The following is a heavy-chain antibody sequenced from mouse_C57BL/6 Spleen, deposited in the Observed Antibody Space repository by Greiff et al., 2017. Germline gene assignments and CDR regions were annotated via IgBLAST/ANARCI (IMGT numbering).Heavy chain of an antibody. CDR2: IYPGSGST. CDR1: GYTFTSYW. CDR3: ASPAGNFAWFAY. V-gene: IGHV1-55*01. Sequence: QVQLQQPGAELVKPGASVKMSCKASGYTFTSYWITWVKQRPGQGLEWIGDIYPGSGSTNYNEKFKSKATLTVDTSSSTAYMQLSSLTSEDSAVYYCASPAGNFAWFAYWGQGTLVTVSA. J-gene: IGHJ3*01. D-gene: IGHD2-1*01.